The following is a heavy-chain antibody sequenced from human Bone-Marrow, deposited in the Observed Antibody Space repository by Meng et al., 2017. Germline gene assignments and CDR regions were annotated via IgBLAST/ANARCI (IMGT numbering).Heavy chain of an antibody. Sequence: GESLKISCAASGFTFSSYSMNWVRQAPGKGLEWVSSISSSSSYIYYADSVKGRFTISRDNAKNSLYLQMNSLRAEDTAVYYCARVVWLQFSFDYWGQGNQV. D-gene: IGHD5-24*01. J-gene: IGHJ4*01. CDR3: ARVVWLQFSFDY. CDR2: ISSSSSYI. V-gene: IGHV3-21*01. CDR1: GFTFSSYS.